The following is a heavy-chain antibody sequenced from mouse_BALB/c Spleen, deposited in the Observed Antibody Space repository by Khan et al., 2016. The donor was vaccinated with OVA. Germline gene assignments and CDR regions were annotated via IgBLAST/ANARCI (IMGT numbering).Heavy chain of an antibody. CDR1: GFTFSRFG. V-gene: IGHV5-17*02. Sequence: EVQLVESGGGLLQPGGSRKLSCAASGFTFSRFGMHWVRQAPDKGLEWVAYISSGSSSIYYADTVKGRFTISRDNPKNTLFLQMTTLRSEDTAMYYCARDSNFDYWGQGTTLTVSS. CDR3: ARDSNFDY. CDR2: ISSGSSSI. J-gene: IGHJ2*01.